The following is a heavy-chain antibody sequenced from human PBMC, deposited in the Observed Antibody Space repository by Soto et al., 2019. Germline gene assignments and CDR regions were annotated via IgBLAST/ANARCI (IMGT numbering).Heavy chain of an antibody. V-gene: IGHV4-31*03. D-gene: IGHD2-21*02. CDR1: GGSISSGGYY. CDR3: ALDGLRGDHGPFDI. J-gene: IGHJ3*02. CDR2: TYYSGST. Sequence: SETLSLTCTVSGGSISSGGYYWSWIRQHPGKGLEWIGYTYYSGSTYYNPSLKSRVTISVDTSKNQFSLKLSSVTAADTAVYYCALDGLRGDHGPFDIWGQGTMVPVSS.